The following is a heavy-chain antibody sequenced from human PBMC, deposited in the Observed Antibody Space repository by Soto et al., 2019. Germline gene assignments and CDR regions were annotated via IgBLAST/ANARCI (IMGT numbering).Heavy chain of an antibody. CDR1: GYSFTSYW. CDR2: IDPSDSYT. Sequence: GESLKISCKGSGYSFTSYWISWVRQMPGKGLEWIGRIDPSDSYTNYSPSFQGHVTISADKSIRTAYVQWSGLKASDTATYYCARHRRAIVATTDPLDIWGQGTKVTVSS. V-gene: IGHV5-10-1*01. CDR3: ARHRRAIVATTDPLDI. J-gene: IGHJ3*02. D-gene: IGHD2-21*01.